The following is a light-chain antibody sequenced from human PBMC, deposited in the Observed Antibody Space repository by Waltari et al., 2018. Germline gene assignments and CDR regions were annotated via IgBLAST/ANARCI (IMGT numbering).Light chain of an antibody. CDR2: AAS. CDR3: QQYDWSPPGYT. CDR1: QTVDSNS. J-gene: IGKJ2*01. V-gene: IGKV3-20*01. Sequence: IALTQSPGTLSLSPGDRAPLPRRASQTVDSNSVAWYQQRPGQVPRLLIFAASSRATGIPDRFSASGSGTDFTLTISRLEPEDFAVYYCQQYDWSPPGYTFGQGTKLEIK.